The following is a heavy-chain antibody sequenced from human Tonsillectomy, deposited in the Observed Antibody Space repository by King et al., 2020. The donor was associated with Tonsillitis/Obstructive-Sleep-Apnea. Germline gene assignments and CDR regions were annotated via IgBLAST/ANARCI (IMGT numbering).Heavy chain of an antibody. Sequence: QLVQSGAEVKKPRSSVKVSCKASGGTFSSYAISWVRQAPEQGLEWMGGIIPILGIANNTQKFQGRVTITADKSTSTAYMELSSLRSEDTAVYYCALQKLVVSPFDYWGQGTLVTVSS. V-gene: IGHV1-69*10. CDR3: ALQKLVVSPFDY. D-gene: IGHD3-22*01. CDR1: GGTFSSYA. J-gene: IGHJ4*02. CDR2: IIPILGIA.